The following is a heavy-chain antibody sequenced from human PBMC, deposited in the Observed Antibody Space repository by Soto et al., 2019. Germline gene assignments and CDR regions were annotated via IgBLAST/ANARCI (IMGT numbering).Heavy chain of an antibody. CDR1: GFTVSSYD. J-gene: IGHJ6*02. CDR2: IAYDGSDK. CDR3: AKAIVGAHTYYSGMDL. D-gene: IGHD1-26*01. V-gene: IGHV3-30*18. Sequence: QMQLVESGGGVVQPGGSLRLSCAASGFTVSSYDMRWVRQAPGKGLDWVALIAYDGSDKYNADSGKGRITISRDNSKNTLYLEMNRMRAEDTAVYYCAKAIVGAHTYYSGMDLWGQGTTVTVSS.